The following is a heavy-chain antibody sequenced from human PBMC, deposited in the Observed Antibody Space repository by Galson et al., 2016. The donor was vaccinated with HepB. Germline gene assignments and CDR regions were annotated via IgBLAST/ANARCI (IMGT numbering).Heavy chain of an antibody. CDR1: AYMFSNHA. J-gene: IGHJ2*01. Sequence: SVKVSCKASAYMFSNHAIAWVRQAPGQGLEWMGWINDYNGHTNYAQRFQDRVTMTTHTSTSTAYMELRGLPSDDTAVYYCARVSGFDFWSGYYSQWHFDLWGRGTLVTVSS. CDR3: ARVSGFDFWSGYYSQWHFDL. CDR2: INDYNGHT. D-gene: IGHD3-3*01. V-gene: IGHV1-18*01.